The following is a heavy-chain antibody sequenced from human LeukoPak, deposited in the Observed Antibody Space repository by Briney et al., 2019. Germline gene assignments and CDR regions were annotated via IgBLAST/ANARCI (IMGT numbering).Heavy chain of an antibody. CDR1: GASISSGGYY. Sequence: SETLSLTCAVSGASISSGGYYWSWIRQHPGKGLEWIGYIFNSDIYYNPSLKSRIIISVDTSKNQFSLKLSSVTAADTAVYYCASAGGGYYHFDYWGQGTLVTVSS. CDR3: ASAGGGYYHFDY. V-gene: IGHV4-31*02. J-gene: IGHJ4*02. CDR2: IFNSDI. D-gene: IGHD3-22*01.